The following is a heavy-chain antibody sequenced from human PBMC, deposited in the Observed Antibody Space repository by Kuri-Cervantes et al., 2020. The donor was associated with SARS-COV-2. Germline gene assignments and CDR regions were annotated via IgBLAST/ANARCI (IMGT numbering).Heavy chain of an antibody. CDR3: ARDDGDAFYYGMDV. D-gene: IGHD3-10*01. CDR2: ISYDGSNK. J-gene: IGHJ6*02. V-gene: IGHV3-30-3*01. CDR1: GFTFSSYS. Sequence: LSLTCAASGFTFSSYSMHWVRQAPGKGLEWVAVISYDGSNKYYADSVKGRFTISRDNAKNSLYLQMNSLRAEDTAVYYCARDDGDAFYYGMDVWGQGTTVTVSS.